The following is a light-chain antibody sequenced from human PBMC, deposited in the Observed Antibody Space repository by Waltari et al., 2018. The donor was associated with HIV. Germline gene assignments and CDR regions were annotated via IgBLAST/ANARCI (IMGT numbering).Light chain of an antibody. Sequence: QSALTQPRSVSGSPGQSVTISCTGTRSDVGGYNYVSWYQHHPGKAPKGMIYDVSKRPSVVPDRFSASKSGNTASLTISGLQAEDEADYYCCSYAGSYTEVFGGGTKLTVL. V-gene: IGLV2-11*01. CDR2: DVS. J-gene: IGLJ2*01. CDR3: CSYAGSYTEV. CDR1: RSDVGGYNY.